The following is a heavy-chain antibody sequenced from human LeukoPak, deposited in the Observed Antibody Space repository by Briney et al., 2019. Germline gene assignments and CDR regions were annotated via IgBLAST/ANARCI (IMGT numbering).Heavy chain of an antibody. D-gene: IGHD3-10*01. Sequence: GGSLRLSCAASGFTFSSYAMHWVRQAPGKGLEWVSAISASGAVTYYADSVKGRFTISRDNSKNTLYLQMNSLRGDDTALYYCAKGLYHYYGSGSYTLDYWGQGTQVTVSS. CDR3: AKGLYHYYGSGSYTLDY. CDR2: ISASGAVT. V-gene: IGHV3-23*01. CDR1: GFTFSSYA. J-gene: IGHJ4*02.